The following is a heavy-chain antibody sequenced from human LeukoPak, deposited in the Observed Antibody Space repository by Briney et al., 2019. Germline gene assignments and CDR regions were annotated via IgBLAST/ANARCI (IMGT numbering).Heavy chain of an antibody. D-gene: IGHD2-15*01. J-gene: IGHJ4*02. V-gene: IGHV4-34*01. CDR2: INHSGST. CDR3: ARGGAAYCSGGSCYPFKY. CDR1: GGSFSGYY. Sequence: SETLSLTCAVYGGSFSGYYWSWIRQPPGKGLEWIEEINHSGSTNYNPSLKSRVTISVDTSKNQFSLKLSSVTAADTAVYYCARGGAAYCSGGSCYPFKYWGQGTLVTVSS.